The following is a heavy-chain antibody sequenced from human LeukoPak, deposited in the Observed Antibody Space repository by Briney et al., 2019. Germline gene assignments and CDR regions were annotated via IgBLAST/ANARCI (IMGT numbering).Heavy chain of an antibody. CDR2: IYYSGST. D-gene: IGHD3-22*01. Sequence: SETLSLTCTVSGGSISSHYWSWIRQPPGKGLEWIGYIYYSGSTNYNPSLKSRVTISVDTSKNQFSLKLSSVTAADTAVYYCALMGTMIVVVPWGQGTLVTVSS. CDR1: GGSISSHY. J-gene: IGHJ5*02. CDR3: ALMGTMIVVVP. V-gene: IGHV4-59*11.